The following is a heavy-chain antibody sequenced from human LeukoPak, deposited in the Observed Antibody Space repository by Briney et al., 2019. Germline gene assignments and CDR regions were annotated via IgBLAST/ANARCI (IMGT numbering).Heavy chain of an antibody. CDR1: GNTSTDLS. V-gene: IGHV1-24*01. CDR2: FDPEDVET. D-gene: IGHD3-16*01. J-gene: IGHJ4*02. Sequence: ASVKVSCKVSGNTSTDLSMNWVRQAPGKGLEWMGGFDPEDVETIYAQKFQGRVTMTEDTSTETAYMELTSLRPEDTAVYYCATAFCRGRQFDYWGQGTLVTVSS. CDR3: ATAFCRGRQFDY.